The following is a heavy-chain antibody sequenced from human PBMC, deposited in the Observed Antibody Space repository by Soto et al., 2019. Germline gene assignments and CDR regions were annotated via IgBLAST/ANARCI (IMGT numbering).Heavy chain of an antibody. CDR3: ARVRITIFGVVIPPLDY. J-gene: IGHJ4*02. CDR1: GYTFTSYG. V-gene: IGHV1-18*01. D-gene: IGHD3-3*01. Sequence: VASVKVSCKASGYTFTSYGISWVRQAPGQGLEWMGWISAYNGNTNYAQKLQGRVTMTTDTSTSTAYMELRSLRSDDTAVYYCARVRITIFGVVIPPLDYWGQGTLVTVSS. CDR2: ISAYNGNT.